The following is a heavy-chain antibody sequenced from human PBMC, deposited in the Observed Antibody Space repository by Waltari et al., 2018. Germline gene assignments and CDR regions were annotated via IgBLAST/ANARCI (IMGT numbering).Heavy chain of an antibody. CDR2: IYHSGRT. CDR3: ARDRFRAYCGGDCYTPFAY. D-gene: IGHD2-21*02. J-gene: IGHJ4*02. Sequence: QVQLQESGPGLVKPSETLSLPCAVSGYSISSGYSWGWIRQPPGQGLEWIGSIYHSGRTNYNPSLKSRVTISVDTSKNQVSRKLSSVTAADTAVYYCARDRFRAYCGGDCYTPFAYWGQGTLVTVSS. CDR1: GYSISSGYS. V-gene: IGHV4-38-2*02.